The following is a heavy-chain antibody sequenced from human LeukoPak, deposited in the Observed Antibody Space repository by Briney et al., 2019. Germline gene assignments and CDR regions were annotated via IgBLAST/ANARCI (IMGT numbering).Heavy chain of an antibody. D-gene: IGHD3-10*01. CDR1: SGSFSGYY. CDR3: ARYKFSGSGKRGYFDY. J-gene: IGHJ4*02. Sequence: SETLSLTCAVYSGSFSGYYWSWLRQPPGKGLEWIGEINHSGSTNYNPSLKSRVTISVDTSKNQFSLKLSSVTAADTAVYYCARYKFSGSGKRGYFDYWGQGTLVTVSS. CDR2: INHSGST. V-gene: IGHV4-34*01.